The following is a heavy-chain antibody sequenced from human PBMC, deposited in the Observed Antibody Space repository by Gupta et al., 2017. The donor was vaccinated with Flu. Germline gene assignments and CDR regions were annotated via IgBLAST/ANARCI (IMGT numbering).Heavy chain of an antibody. CDR3: ARDLNYYGSGSYHFWFDP. D-gene: IGHD3-10*01. CDR1: GGTFSSYA. CDR2: SIPIFGTA. Sequence: QVQLVQSGAEVKKPGSSVKVSCKASGGTFSSYAICWVRQAPGQGLEWMGGSIPIFGTANYAQKFQGRVTITADESTSTAYMELSSLRSEDTAVYYCARDLNYYGSGSYHFWFDPWGQGTLVTVSS. J-gene: IGHJ5*02. V-gene: IGHV1-69*01.